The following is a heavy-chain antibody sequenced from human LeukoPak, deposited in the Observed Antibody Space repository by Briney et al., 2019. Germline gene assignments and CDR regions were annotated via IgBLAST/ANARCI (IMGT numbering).Heavy chain of an antibody. CDR2: IYTSGST. V-gene: IGHV4-4*07. Sequence: SETLSLTCTVSGGSISSYYWSWIRQPAGKGLEWIGRIYTSGSTNYNPSLKSRVTISVDTSKNQFSLKLSSVTAADTAVYYCARASYIYCSGGSCYPELSWFDPWGQGTLVTVSS. CDR3: ARASYIYCSGGSCYPELSWFDP. J-gene: IGHJ5*02. D-gene: IGHD2-15*01. CDR1: GGSISSYY.